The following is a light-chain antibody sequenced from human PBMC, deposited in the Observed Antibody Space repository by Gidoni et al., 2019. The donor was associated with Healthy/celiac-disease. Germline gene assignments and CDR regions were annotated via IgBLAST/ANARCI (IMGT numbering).Light chain of an antibody. CDR3: QQRSNWTPLT. CDR1: QSVSSY. J-gene: IGKJ4*01. V-gene: IGKV3-11*01. Sequence: IVLTHSPATLSLSPGERATLSCRASQSVSSYLAWYQQKPGQAPRLLIYDASNRATGIPARFSGSGSGTDFTLTISSLEPEDFEVYYCQQRSNWTPLTFGGGTKVEIK. CDR2: DAS.